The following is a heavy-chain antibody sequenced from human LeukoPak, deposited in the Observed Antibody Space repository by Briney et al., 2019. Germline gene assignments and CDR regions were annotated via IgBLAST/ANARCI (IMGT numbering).Heavy chain of an antibody. Sequence: ASVKVSCKASGYTFTGYYLHWVRQAPGQGLEWMGWINPNSGGTNYAQKFHDRVTMTRDTSITTVYMELRSLRSDDTAVYYCARAVGKSSGWGGYFDYWGQGTLVTVSS. CDR1: GYTFTGYY. D-gene: IGHD6-19*01. V-gene: IGHV1-2*02. J-gene: IGHJ4*02. CDR2: INPNSGGT. CDR3: ARAVGKSSGWGGYFDY.